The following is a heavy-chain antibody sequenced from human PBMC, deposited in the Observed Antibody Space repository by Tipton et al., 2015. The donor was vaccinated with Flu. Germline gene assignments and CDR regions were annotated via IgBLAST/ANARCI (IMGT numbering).Heavy chain of an antibody. V-gene: IGHV4-4*07. CDR2: MYVSGST. Sequence: TLSLTCTVSGGSMSSFYWTWIRQPAGKGLEWIGRMYVSGSTNYNPSLKSRVTISVDTSKNQFSLKLSSVTAADTAVYYCATEYRGGGNRYYFDYWGQGTLVTVSS. D-gene: IGHD4-23*01. J-gene: IGHJ4*02. CDR1: GGSMSSFY. CDR3: ATEYRGGGNRYYFDY.